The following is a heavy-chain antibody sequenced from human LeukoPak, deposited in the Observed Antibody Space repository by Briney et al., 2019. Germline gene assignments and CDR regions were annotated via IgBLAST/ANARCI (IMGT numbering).Heavy chain of an antibody. D-gene: IGHD5-24*01. CDR1: GFTFSSYS. CDR2: ISTSRSYI. CDR3: ARDVTIFRRWFDP. J-gene: IGHJ5*02. V-gene: IGHV3-21*01. Sequence: GGSLRLSCAASGFTFSSYSMNWVRQAPGKGLEWVSCISTSRSYIYYADSVKGRFTISRDNAKNSLYLQMNSLRAEDTAVYYCARDVTIFRRWFDPWGQGTLVTVSS.